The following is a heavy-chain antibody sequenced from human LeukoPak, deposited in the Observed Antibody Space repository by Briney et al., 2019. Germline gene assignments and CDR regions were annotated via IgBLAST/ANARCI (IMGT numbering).Heavy chain of an antibody. CDR2: IYYSGST. J-gene: IGHJ6*02. CDR1: GGSISSYY. CDR3: ARRAGYSYYYGMDV. Sequence: SETLSLTCTVSGGSISSYYWSWIRQPPGKGLEWIGYIYYSGSTNYNPSLKSRVTISVDTSKNQFSLKLSSVTAADTAVYYCARRAGYSYYYGMDVWGQGTTVTVSS. V-gene: IGHV4-59*08.